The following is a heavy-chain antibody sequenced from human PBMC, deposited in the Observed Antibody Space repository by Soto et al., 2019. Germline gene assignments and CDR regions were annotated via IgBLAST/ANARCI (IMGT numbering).Heavy chain of an antibody. Sequence: ASVKVSCKASGGTFSSYAISWVRQAPGQGLEWMGGIIPIFGTANYAQKFQGRVTITADESTSTAYMELSSLRSEDTAVYYCARDQSITGPPVLLYYYYYYGMNVWGQGTLVTVSS. V-gene: IGHV1-69*13. CDR2: IIPIFGTA. CDR3: ARDQSITGPPVLLYYYYYYGMNV. J-gene: IGHJ6*02. D-gene: IGHD1-20*01. CDR1: GGTFSSYA.